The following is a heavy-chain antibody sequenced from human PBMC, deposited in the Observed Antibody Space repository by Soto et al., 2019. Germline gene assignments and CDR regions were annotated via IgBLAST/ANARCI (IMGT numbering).Heavy chain of an antibody. J-gene: IGHJ5*02. V-gene: IGHV4-59*01. Sequence: SETLSLTCTVPGGSITSYYWSWIRQPPGKGLEWIGYIYYSGSSHYNPSLKSRVTISVDTSKNQFSLNLASVTAADTAVYYCARGGYMKVDWFDPWGQGTLVTVSS. D-gene: IGHD6-13*01. CDR2: IYYSGSS. CDR3: ARGGYMKVDWFDP. CDR1: GGSITSYY.